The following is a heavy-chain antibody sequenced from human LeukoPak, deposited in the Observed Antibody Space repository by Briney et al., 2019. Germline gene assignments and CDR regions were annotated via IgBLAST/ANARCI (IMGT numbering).Heavy chain of an antibody. V-gene: IGHV1-2*02. J-gene: IGHJ4*02. CDR1: GFTFTAYH. CDR3: ARVGVITFGGVIAKLETHDY. Sequence: GASVKVSCKASGFTFTAYHMHWVRQAPGQGLEWMGWINPNSGGTNYAQKFQGRVTMTRDTSISTAYMELSGLRSDDTAVYYCARVGVITFGGVIAKLETHDYWGQGTLVTVSS. CDR2: INPNSGGT. D-gene: IGHD3-16*02.